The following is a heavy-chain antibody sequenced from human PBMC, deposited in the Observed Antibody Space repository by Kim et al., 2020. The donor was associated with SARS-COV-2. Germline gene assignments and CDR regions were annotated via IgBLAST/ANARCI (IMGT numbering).Heavy chain of an antibody. CDR2: IYYSGST. Sequence: SETLSLTCTVSGGSISSSGYYWSWIRQHPGKGLEWIGYIYYSGSTYYNPSLKSRVTISVDTSKNQFSLKLSSVTAADTAVYYCARAMGIAMFGLVIVNWFDPWGQGTPVTVSS. V-gene: IGHV4-31*03. CDR3: ARAMGIAMFGLVIVNWFDP. D-gene: IGHD3-3*01. CDR1: GGSISSSGYY. J-gene: IGHJ5*02.